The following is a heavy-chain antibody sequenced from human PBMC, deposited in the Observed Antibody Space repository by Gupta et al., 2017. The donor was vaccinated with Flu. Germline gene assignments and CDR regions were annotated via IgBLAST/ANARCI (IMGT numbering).Heavy chain of an antibody. D-gene: IGHD3-22*01. CDR3: AKDLYYDGSNDKPAQFKH. CDR2: IKSQADGGTT. Sequence: VRQAPGKGLEWVGRIKSQADGGTTDYAEPVKGRGSISRDDSKNTLDRQMNSLKTEETAVYDCAKDLYYDGSNDKPAQFKHGGQGTLVTVSS. V-gene: IGHV3-15*01. J-gene: IGHJ1*01.